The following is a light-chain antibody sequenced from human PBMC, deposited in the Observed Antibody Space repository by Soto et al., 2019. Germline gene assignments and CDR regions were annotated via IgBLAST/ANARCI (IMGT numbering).Light chain of an antibody. CDR1: QSFSSN. CDR3: QQYGSSPRT. V-gene: IGKV3-20*01. J-gene: IGKJ5*01. CDR2: GTS. Sequence: ELVMTQSPATLSVSPGEIATLSFSASQSFSSNVAWYQQKPGQAPRLLIYGTSTRVTGIPDRFSGSGSGTDFTLTITRLEPEDFAVYFCQQYGSSPRTFGQGTRLEIK.